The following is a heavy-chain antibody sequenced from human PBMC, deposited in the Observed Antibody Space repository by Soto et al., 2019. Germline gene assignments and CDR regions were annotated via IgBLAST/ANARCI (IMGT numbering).Heavy chain of an antibody. CDR1: GFPFSGYC. D-gene: IGHD2-21*02. Sequence: GGPLRLSYTHSGFPFSGYCMQCVRQAPGKGLEWVAVISYDGSNKYYADSVKGGFTISRDNSKNTLYLQMNSLRAEDTAVYYCAKGRRGLLSNSFYGMDVWGQGTTVTVS. CDR2: ISYDGSNK. J-gene: IGHJ6*02. CDR3: AKGRRGLLSNSFYGMDV. V-gene: IGHV3-30*18.